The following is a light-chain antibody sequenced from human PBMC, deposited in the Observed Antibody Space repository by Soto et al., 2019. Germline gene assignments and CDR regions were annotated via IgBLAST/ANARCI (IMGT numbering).Light chain of an antibody. CDR1: EGIRNA. V-gene: IGKV1-17*01. CDR2: AAS. Sequence: SQMSPSPSSLSASVGGRFTMPCRAREGIRNALGWYQQKQGQAPKRVXYAASSLQSGIPSRFSGSGSGTDFTLTINSLQPEDFAPYYCLQYTNYPITFGQGTRLEIK. J-gene: IGKJ5*01. CDR3: LQYTNYPIT.